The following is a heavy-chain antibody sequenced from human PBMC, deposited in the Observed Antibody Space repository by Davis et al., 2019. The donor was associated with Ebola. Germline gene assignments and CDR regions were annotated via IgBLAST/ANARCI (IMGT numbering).Heavy chain of an antibody. V-gene: IGHV3-23*01. CDR2: TNSGGGET. CDR3: AKVGPDGSGSYYTGYFDY. D-gene: IGHD3-10*01. J-gene: IGHJ4*02. CDR1: GFTFRTYA. Sequence: GGSLRLSCTASGFTFRTYAMSWVRQAPGKGLEWVSGTNSGGGETYYSDSVKGRFTISRDNSKNTLYLQMNSLRAEDTAVFYCAKVGPDGSGSYYTGYFDYWGQGTLVTVSS.